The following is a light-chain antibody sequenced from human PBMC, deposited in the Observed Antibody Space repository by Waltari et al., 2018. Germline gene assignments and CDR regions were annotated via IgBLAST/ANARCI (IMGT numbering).Light chain of an antibody. V-gene: IGLV2-11*01. Sequence: QSALTQPRSVSGSPGQSVTIPCTGTSSDVGGYTYVSWYQHHPGKAPKLLIFDVIKRPSGVPDRFSGSKSGNTASLTISGLQAEDEADYYCCSYAGSYTVVFGGGTRLTVL. CDR2: DVI. CDR1: SSDVGGYTY. J-gene: IGLJ2*01. CDR3: CSYAGSYTVV.